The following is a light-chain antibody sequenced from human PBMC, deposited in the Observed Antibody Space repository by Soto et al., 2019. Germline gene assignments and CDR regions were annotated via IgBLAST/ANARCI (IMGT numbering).Light chain of an antibody. V-gene: IGLV2-14*03. J-gene: IGLJ2*01. CDR1: SSDVGGYNY. CDR2: DVS. CDR3: SSYTSSSTVV. Sequence: QSALTQPASVSGSPGQSITISCTGTSSDVGGYNYVSWYQHHPGKAPKLMIYDVSNRPSGLSDRFSGSKSGNTASLTISGLQADDEADYYCSSYTSSSTVVFGGGTKLTVL.